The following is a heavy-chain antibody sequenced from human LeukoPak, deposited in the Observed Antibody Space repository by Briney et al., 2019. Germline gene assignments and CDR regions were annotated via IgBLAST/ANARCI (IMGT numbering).Heavy chain of an antibody. V-gene: IGHV3-21*01. D-gene: IGHD6-13*01. CDR3: ARWGIAAAGTTFDY. CDR2: ISSSSSYI. J-gene: IGHJ4*02. Sequence: GGSLRLSCAASGFTFSSYSMNWVRQAPGKGLEWVSSISSSSSYIYYAGSVKGRFTISRDNAKNSLYLQMNSLRAEETAVYYCARWGIAAAGTTFDYWGQGTLVTVSS. CDR1: GFTFSSYS.